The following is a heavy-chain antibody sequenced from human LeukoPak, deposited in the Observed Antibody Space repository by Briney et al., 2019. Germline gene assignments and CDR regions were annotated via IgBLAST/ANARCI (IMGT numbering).Heavy chain of an antibody. J-gene: IGHJ6*03. D-gene: IGHD2-2*02. CDR1: GGTFSSYA. CDR2: IIPIFGTA. CDR3: ARQLPRGPHCSSTSCYTGNYYYYIDV. V-gene: IGHV1-69*05. Sequence: SVKVSCKASGGTFSSYAISWVRQAPGQGLEWMGGIIPIFGTANYAQKFQGRVTITTDESTSTAYMELSSLRSEDTAVYYCARQLPRGPHCSSTSCYTGNYYYYIDVWGKGTTVTVSS.